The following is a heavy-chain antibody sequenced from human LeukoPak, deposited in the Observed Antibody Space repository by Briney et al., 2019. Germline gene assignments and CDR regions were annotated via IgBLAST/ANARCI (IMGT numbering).Heavy chain of an antibody. Sequence: GASVKVSCKASGYTFTSCDINWVRQATGQGLEWMGWMNPNSGNTGYAQKFQGRVTMTRNTSISTAYMELSSLRSEDTAVYYCARNKAHVLRFLEWLRSDAFDIWGQGTMVTVSS. CDR1: GYTFTSCD. CDR3: ARNKAHVLRFLEWLRSDAFDI. J-gene: IGHJ3*02. V-gene: IGHV1-8*01. D-gene: IGHD3-3*01. CDR2: MNPNSGNT.